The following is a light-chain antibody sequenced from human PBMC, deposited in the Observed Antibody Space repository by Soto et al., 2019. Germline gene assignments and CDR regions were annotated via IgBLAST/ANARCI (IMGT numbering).Light chain of an antibody. CDR3: SSYAGSNNWV. J-gene: IGLJ7*01. Sequence: QSALTQPPSASGSPGQSVTISCTGTSSDVGGYNYVSWYQQHPGEAPKLMIYEVNKRPSGVPDRFSGSKSGNTASLTVSGLQADDESDYYCSSYAGSNNWVFGGGTQLTVL. CDR2: EVN. V-gene: IGLV2-8*01. CDR1: SSDVGGYNY.